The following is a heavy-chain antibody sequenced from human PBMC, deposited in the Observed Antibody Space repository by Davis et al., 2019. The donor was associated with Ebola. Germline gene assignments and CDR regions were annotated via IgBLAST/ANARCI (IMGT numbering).Heavy chain of an antibody. J-gene: IGHJ4*02. CDR2: IQPGDSDT. CDR3: AGGRYASSSPFDY. V-gene: IGHV5-51*01. CDR1: GYSFDNYW. Sequence: PGGSLRLSCKGSGYSFDNYWIACVRQMPGKGLEWMGIIQPGDSDTRYSPSFQGQVTISADLSLSTAYLHWSSLKASDTAMYYCAGGRYASSSPFDYWGQGALVTVSS. D-gene: IGHD3-16*01.